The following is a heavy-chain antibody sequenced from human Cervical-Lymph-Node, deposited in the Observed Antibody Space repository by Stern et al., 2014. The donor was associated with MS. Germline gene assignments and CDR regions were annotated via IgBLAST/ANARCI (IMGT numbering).Heavy chain of an antibody. D-gene: IGHD1-26*01. V-gene: IGHV1-69*01. J-gene: IGHJ6*02. CDR3: TRGASSAAWYRHAVDV. CDR1: GGALNTYA. Sequence: QVQLVQSGAEVRKPRSSVKVSCKASGGALNTYAIHWVRLAPGQGLEWMGGVIPVFGTPGYAQKFKGRVTIAADESTSTDYMELSSLRSDDTAVYYCTRGASSAAWYRHAVDVWGQGTTVTVSS. CDR2: VIPVFGTP.